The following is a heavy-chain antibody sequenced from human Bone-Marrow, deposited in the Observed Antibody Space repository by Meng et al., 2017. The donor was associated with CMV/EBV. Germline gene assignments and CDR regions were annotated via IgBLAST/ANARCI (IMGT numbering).Heavy chain of an antibody. V-gene: IGHV3-11*01. CDR3: AREQYGGNSFDS. CDR1: GFIYSASY. D-gene: IGHD4-23*01. Sequence: CAASGFIYSASYMNWIRQAPGKGLGWVSYISSSGSTIYYADSVKGRFTISRDNAKQSLFLQMDSLRAEDTAVYYCAREQYGGNSFDSWGQGTLVTVSS. J-gene: IGHJ4*02. CDR2: ISSSGSTI.